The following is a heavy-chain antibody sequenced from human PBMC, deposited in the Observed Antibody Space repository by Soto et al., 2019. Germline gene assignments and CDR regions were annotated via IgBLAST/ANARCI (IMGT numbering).Heavy chain of an antibody. J-gene: IGHJ6*02. CDR2: IIPIFGTA. CDR3: GRGKQLEVYYGMDV. V-gene: IGHV1-69*13. Sequence: GASVKVACKASGATFSSYAISWVRQAPGHGLEWVGGIIPIFGTANYEKKFQGRVTITADESTITAYMELSSLRSENTAVYYCGRGKQLEVYYGMDVWGQGTKVTVSS. D-gene: IGHD5-18*01. CDR1: GATFSSYA.